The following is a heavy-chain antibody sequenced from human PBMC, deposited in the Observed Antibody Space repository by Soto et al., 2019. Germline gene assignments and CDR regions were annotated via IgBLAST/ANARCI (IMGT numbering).Heavy chain of an antibody. D-gene: IGHD6-19*01. CDR2: IRSTPYGGTT. CDR3: TGDASYSSDWYGSDY. Sequence: LSLTCTVSGGSISSYYWSWFRQAPGKGLEWVGFIRSTPYGGTTEYAASVRGRFTISRDDSKNIAYLQMNSLKTEDTAVYYCTGDASYSSDWYGSDYWGQGTVVTVSS. J-gene: IGHJ4*02. V-gene: IGHV3-49*03. CDR1: GGSISSYY.